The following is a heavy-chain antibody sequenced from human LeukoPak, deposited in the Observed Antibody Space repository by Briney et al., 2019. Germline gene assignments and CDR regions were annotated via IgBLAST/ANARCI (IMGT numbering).Heavy chain of an antibody. J-gene: IGHJ3*02. V-gene: IGHV4-4*07. CDR2: IYTSGST. D-gene: IGHD3-3*01. CDR3: AKDFSRTFWSGYDAFDI. Sequence: NPSETLSLTCTVSGGSISSYYWSWIRQPAGKGLEWNGRIYTSGSTNYNPSLKSRVTMSVDTSKNQFSLKLSSVTAADTAVYYCAKDFSRTFWSGYDAFDIWGQGTMVTVSS. CDR1: GGSISSYY.